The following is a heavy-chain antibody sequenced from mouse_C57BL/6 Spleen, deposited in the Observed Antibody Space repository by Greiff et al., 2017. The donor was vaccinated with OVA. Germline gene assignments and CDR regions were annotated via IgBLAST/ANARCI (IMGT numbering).Heavy chain of an antibody. J-gene: IGHJ1*03. CDR2: IHPNSGST. CDR3: ARPYGSSYRYFDV. D-gene: IGHD1-1*01. Sequence: QVQLQQPGAELVKPGASVKLSCKASGYTFTSYWMHWVKQRPGPGLEWIGMIHPNSGSTNYNEKFKSKATLTVDKSSSTAYMQLSSLTSEDSAVYYCARPYGSSYRYFDVWGTGTTVTVSS. CDR1: GYTFTSYW. V-gene: IGHV1-64*01.